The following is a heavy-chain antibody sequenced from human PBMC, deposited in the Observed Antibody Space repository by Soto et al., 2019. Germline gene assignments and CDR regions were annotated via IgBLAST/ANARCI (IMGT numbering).Heavy chain of an antibody. CDR2: IWYDGSNK. J-gene: IGHJ2*01. V-gene: IGHV3-33*01. CDR3: ARDGGVQLRLLWYFDL. CDR1: GFTFSSYG. D-gene: IGHD5-18*01. Sequence: QVQLVESGGGVVQPGRSLRLSCAASGFTFSSYGMHWVRQAPGKGLEWVAVIWYDGSNKYYADSVKGRFTISRDDSKNTLYLQRNSRRAEDTAVYYCARDGGVQLRLLWYFDLWGRGTLVTVSS.